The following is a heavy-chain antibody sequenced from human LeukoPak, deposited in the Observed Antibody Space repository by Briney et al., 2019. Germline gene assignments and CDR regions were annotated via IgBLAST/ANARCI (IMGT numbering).Heavy chain of an antibody. V-gene: IGHV1-69*13. J-gene: IGHJ4*02. CDR1: GGTFSSYA. Sequence: SVKVSCKASGGTFSSYAISWVRQAPGQGLEWMGRIIPIFGIANYAQKFQGRVTITADESTSTAYMELSSLRSEDTAVYYCARGASSPYSSSWRSFDYWGQGTLVTVSS. CDR3: ARGASSPYSSSWRSFDY. CDR2: IIPIFGIA. D-gene: IGHD6-13*01.